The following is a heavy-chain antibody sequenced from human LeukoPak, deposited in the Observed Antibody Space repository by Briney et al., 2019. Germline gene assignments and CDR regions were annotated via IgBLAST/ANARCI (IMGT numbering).Heavy chain of an antibody. CDR3: ASGVIIATAGSLDY. Sequence: PGGSLRLSCAASGFTFSSYSMNWVRQAPGKGLEWVSSIGTSGSYKYYVYSVRGRFTISRDDAKNSLYLQMNSLRAEDTAMYYCASGVIIATAGSLDYWGQGTLVTVSS. V-gene: IGHV3-21*01. CDR1: GFTFSSYS. D-gene: IGHD6-13*01. J-gene: IGHJ4*02. CDR2: IGTSGSYK.